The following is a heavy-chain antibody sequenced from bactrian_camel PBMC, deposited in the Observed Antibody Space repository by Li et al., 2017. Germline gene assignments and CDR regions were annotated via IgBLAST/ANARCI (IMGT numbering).Heavy chain of an antibody. V-gene: IGHV3-2*01. J-gene: IGHJ4*01. CDR3: AAAGGMWDWPPDPSQWDY. CDR1: GDINSRSC. CDR2: HCLSRCNL. Sequence: HVQLVESGGGSVQAGGSLTLSCSASGDINSRSCMAWVRQAPGEGRVVVASHCLSRCNLYYPVSVKDRFSISRLDAGDTLNLHMTALKPEDTAMYYCAAAGGMWDWPPDPSQWDYWGQETQVTVS. D-gene: IGHD2*01.